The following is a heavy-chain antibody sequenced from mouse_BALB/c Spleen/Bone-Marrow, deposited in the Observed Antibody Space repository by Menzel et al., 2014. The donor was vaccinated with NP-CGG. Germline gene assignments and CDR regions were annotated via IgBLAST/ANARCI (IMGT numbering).Heavy chain of an antibody. V-gene: IGHV1S127*01. CDR1: GYSFTSYW. CDR3: ASYGSSPAWFVY. J-gene: IGHJ3*01. D-gene: IGHD1-1*01. Sequence: QVQLQQSGPQLVRPGASVKISCKASGYSFTSYWMHWVKQRPGQGLEWIGMIDPSDSETSLNQMFKDKATLTVDKSSSTAYMQLSSPTSEDPAVYYCASYGSSPAWFVYWGQGTLVTVSA. CDR2: IDPSDSET.